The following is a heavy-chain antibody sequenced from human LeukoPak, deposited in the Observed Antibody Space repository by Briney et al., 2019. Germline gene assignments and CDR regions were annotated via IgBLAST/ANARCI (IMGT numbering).Heavy chain of an antibody. CDR3: ARASSEYYDILTGYYEYYYYYYMDV. V-gene: IGHV4-39*01. J-gene: IGHJ6*03. Sequence: SETLSLTCTVSGGSISSSSYYWGWIRQPPGKGLEWIGSIYYSGSTYYNPSLKSRVTISVDTSKNQFSLKLSSVTAADTAVYYCARASSEYYDILTGYYEYYYYYYMDVWGKGTTVTIS. CDR2: IYYSGST. CDR1: GGSISSSSYY. D-gene: IGHD3-9*01.